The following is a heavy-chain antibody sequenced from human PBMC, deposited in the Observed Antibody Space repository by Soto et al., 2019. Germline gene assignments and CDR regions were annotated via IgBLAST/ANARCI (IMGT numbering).Heavy chain of an antibody. Sequence: SETLSLTCTVSGGSVSSAAYYWSWIRQPPGKGLEWIGYIYYSGSTNYNPSLKSRVTISVDTSKNQFSLKLTSVTAADTSVYYCARQQMVPPYYFNYWGQGTLVTVSS. V-gene: IGHV4-61*08. CDR2: IYYSGST. CDR3: ARQQMVPPYYFNY. D-gene: IGHD6-13*01. J-gene: IGHJ4*02. CDR1: GGSVSSAAYY.